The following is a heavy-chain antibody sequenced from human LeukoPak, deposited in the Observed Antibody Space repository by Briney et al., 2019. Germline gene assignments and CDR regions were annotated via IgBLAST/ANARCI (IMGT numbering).Heavy chain of an antibody. J-gene: IGHJ4*02. V-gene: IGHV1-69*05. CDR3: ALSAEKQLVYFDF. D-gene: IGHD6-13*01. Sequence: ASVKVSCKASGDTFSNYDVTWVRQAPGQGLEWMERIIPVFDTAKYAQNFQGRVTMTTDESSSTAYMELYSLRSEDTAVYYCALSAEKQLVYFDFWGQGTLVTVSS. CDR1: GDTFSNYD. CDR2: IIPVFDTA.